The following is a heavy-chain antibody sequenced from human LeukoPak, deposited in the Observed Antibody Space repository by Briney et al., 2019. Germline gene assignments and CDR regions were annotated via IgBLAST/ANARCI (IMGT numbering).Heavy chain of an antibody. V-gene: IGHV3-7*01. CDR3: ARDLGSGWSNWFDP. D-gene: IGHD6-19*01. CDR2: IKQDGSEK. J-gene: IGHJ5*02. Sequence: GGSLRLSCAASGFTFSSYWMSWVRQAPGKGLEWVANIKQDGSEKYYVDSVKGRFTISRDNAKNSLYLQMNSLRAEDTAVYYCARDLGSGWSNWFDPWGQGTLVTVSS. CDR1: GFTFSSYW.